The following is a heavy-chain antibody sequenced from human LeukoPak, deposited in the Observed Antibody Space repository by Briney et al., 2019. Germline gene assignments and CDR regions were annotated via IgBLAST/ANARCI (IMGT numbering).Heavy chain of an antibody. V-gene: IGHV3-30*18. CDR2: ISYDGSNK. D-gene: IGHD1-26*01. CDR3: AKSRIMGATHCEYSQQ. J-gene: IGHJ1*01. Sequence: GGSLRLSCAVSGFTFSSCGMHWVRQAPGKGLEWVAVISYDGSNKYHADSVKGRFTISRDNSKNTLDLQLNSLRAEDTAVYYCAKSRIMGATHCEYSQQWGQGTLVTVSS. CDR1: GFTFSSCG.